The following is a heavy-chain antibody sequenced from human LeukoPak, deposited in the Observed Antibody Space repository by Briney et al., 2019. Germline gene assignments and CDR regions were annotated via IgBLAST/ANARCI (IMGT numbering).Heavy chain of an antibody. CDR3: ARFKGGTGFDY. V-gene: IGHV4-39*01. J-gene: IGHJ4*02. CDR2: ISSSGKA. CDR1: GVSITTTDFD. Sequence: SETLSLTRAVSGVSITTTDFDWAWIRQPPGQGFEWIATISSSGKAYYYPSLMSRVTISVDTSKNQFSLDVTSVTAADTGLFYCARFKGGTGFDYWGRGILVIVS. D-gene: IGHD1-26*01.